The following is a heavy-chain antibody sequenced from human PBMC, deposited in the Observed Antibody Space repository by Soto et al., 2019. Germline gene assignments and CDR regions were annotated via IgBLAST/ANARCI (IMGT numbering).Heavy chain of an antibody. CDR2: ISAYNGNT. D-gene: IGHD3-3*01. CDR1: GYTFTNYG. V-gene: IGHV1-18*01. CDR3: ARGKDVGVLIPRRTNWFDP. Sequence: QVQLVQSGAEVKKPGASVTVSCKASGYTFTNYGISWVRQAPGQGLEWMGWISAYNGNTDYAQKLQGRVTMTTDTSTSTAYMELRSLSCDDTAVYYCARGKDVGVLIPRRTNWFDPWGQGTLVTVSS. J-gene: IGHJ5*02.